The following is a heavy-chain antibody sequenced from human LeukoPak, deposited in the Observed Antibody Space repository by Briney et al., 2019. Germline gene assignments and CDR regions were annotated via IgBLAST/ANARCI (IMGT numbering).Heavy chain of an antibody. V-gene: IGHV4-59*08. CDR1: AGSISSYY. Sequence: SETLSLTCTVSAGSISSYYWSWIRQPPGKGLEWIGYIYYSGSTNYNPSLKSRVTISVDTSKNQFSLKLSSVTAADTAVYYCARQGCSGDSCYSPDSRYALDIWRQWTMVKISS. CDR3: ARQGCSGDSCYSPDSRYALDI. J-gene: IGHJ3*02. CDR2: IYYSGST. D-gene: IGHD2-15*01.